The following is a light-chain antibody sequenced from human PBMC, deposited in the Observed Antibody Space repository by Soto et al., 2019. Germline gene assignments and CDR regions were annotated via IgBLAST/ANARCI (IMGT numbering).Light chain of an antibody. V-gene: IGKV1-39*01. CDR3: QQTYNTPQT. CDR1: QNIFDF. J-gene: IGKJ1*01. Sequence: PSSLSPSVADRVTITCRSSQNIFDFLNWYQQKPGKAPKLLTYAASSLQSGVPSRFSGSGSGTDFTLTISSLQPEDFATYYCQQTYNTPQTFGQGTKV. CDR2: AAS.